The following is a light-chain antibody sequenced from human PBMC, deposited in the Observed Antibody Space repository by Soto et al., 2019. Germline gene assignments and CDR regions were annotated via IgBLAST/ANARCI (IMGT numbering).Light chain of an antibody. J-gene: IGLJ2*01. CDR3: QTWGTGLYVV. Sequence: QPVLTQSPSASASRGASVKLTCTLSSGHSNYAIAWHQQQPEKGPRYLMKLNSDGSHSKGDGIPDRFSGSSSGAERYLTISSLQSEDEADYYCQTWGTGLYVVFGGGTKLTVL. CDR2: LNSDGSH. CDR1: SGHSNYA. V-gene: IGLV4-69*01.